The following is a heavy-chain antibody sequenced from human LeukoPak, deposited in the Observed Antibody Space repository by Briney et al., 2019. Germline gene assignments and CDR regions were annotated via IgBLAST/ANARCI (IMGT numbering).Heavy chain of an antibody. D-gene: IGHD2-21*01. V-gene: IGHV3-9*01. CDR1: GFSFDDYA. CDR3: AKDRGSRWWWNAVEYYGMDV. Sequence: GGSLRLSCAASGFSFDDYAMHWVRQAPGKGLEWVSGISWNSGSIDYADSLKGRFTISRDNAKNSLYLQMNSLRAEDTALYYCAKDRGSRWWWNAVEYYGMDVWGQGTTVTVSS. J-gene: IGHJ6*02. CDR2: ISWNSGSI.